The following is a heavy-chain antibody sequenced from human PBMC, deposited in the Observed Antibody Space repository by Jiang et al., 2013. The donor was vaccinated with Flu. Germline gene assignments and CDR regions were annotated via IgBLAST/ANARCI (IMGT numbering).Heavy chain of an antibody. CDR1: GGAINSYF. V-gene: IGHV4-59*08. Sequence: VQLVESGPGLVTPSETLSLTCAVSGGAINSYFWSWIRQPPGKGLEWIGYISNTGSTNSNPSLRSRVSISVDTSKNQFSLRLSSVTAADTAVYYCARHRGPYEPFDPWGQGTLVTVSS. CDR2: ISNTGST. J-gene: IGHJ5*02. CDR3: ARHRGPYEPFDP. D-gene: IGHD1-14*01.